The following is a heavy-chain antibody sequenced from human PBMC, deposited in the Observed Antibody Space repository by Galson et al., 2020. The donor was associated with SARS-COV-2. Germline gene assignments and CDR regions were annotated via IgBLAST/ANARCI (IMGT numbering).Heavy chain of an antibody. CDR2: ISGSGGSP. CDR3: AKDLLTTGAGWFFDL. J-gene: IGHJ2*01. D-gene: IGHD4-17*01. CDR1: RSTFSSYA. V-gene: IGHV3-23*01. Sequence: GGSLRLSCAASRSTFSSYAMHWVRQAPGKGLEWVSGISGSGGSPYYADPVKGRFTISRDNSKNTLSLQMNSLRAEDTAVYYCAKDLLTTGAGWFFDLWGRGTLVTASS.